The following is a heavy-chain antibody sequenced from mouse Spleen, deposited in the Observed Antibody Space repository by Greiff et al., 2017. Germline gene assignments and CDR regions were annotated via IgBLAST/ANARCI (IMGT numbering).Heavy chain of an antibody. D-gene: IGHD2-2*01. V-gene: IGHV5-4*03. Sequence: EVKLQESGGGLVKPGGSLKLSCAASGFTFSSYAMSWVRQTPEKRLEWVATISDGGSYTYYPDNVKGRFTISRDNAKNNLYLQMSHLKSEDTAMYYCARGWLPHSWFAYWGQGTLVTVSA. CDR2: ISDGGSYT. CDR1: GFTFSSYA. CDR3: ARGWLPHSWFAY. J-gene: IGHJ3*01.